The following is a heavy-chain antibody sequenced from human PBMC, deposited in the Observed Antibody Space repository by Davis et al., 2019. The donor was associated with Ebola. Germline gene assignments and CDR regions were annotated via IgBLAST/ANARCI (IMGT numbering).Heavy chain of an antibody. J-gene: IGHJ4*02. V-gene: IGHV4-61*09. CDR3: ARDRVPAAIPFDY. CDR2: IYTSGST. Sequence: PSETLSLTCTVSGGSISSGSYYWSWIRQPAGKGLEWIGHIYTSGSTNYNPSLKSRVTISVDTSKNQFSLKLSSVTAADTAVYYCARDRVPAAIPFDYWGQGTLVTVSS. D-gene: IGHD2-2*01. CDR1: GGSISSGSYY.